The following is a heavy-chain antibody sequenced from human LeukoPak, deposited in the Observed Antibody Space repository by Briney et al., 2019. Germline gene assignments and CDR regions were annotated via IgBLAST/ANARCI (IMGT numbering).Heavy chain of an antibody. D-gene: IGHD1-7*01. J-gene: IGHJ4*02. CDR1: GYTFTSYG. CDR3: ATAYQLELRGWYFDY. CDR2: ISAYNGNT. V-gene: IGHV1-18*01. Sequence: GASVKVSCKASGYTFTSYGISWVRQAPGQGLEWMGWISAYNGNTNYAQKLQGRVTMTEDTSTDTAYMELSSLRSEDTAVYYCATAYQLELRGWYFDYWGQGTLVTVSS.